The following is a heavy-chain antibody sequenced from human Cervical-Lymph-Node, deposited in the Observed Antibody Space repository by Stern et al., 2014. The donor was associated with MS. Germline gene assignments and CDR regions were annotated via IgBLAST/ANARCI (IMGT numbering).Heavy chain of an antibody. V-gene: IGHV5-51*03. CDR3: AREGVRGLAD. CDR2: IYPGDSDT. J-gene: IGHJ4*02. Sequence: EVQLVESGAEVKKPGDSLRISCEGSGFHFDTYWIGWVRQMPGKGPEWLGNIYPGDSDTRYGPSFQGQVTFSADKSTSTAYLQWRSLKASDTAMYYCAREGVRGLADWGQGTLVTVAS. CDR1: GFHFDTYW. D-gene: IGHD6-19*01.